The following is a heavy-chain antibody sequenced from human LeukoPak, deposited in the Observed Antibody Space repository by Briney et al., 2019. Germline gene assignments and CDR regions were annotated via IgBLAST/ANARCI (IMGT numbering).Heavy chain of an antibody. CDR1: GFTFSSYG. D-gene: IGHD3-10*01. Sequence: GGSLRLSCAASGFTFSSYGMHWVRQAPGKGLEWVAFIRYDGSNKYYVDSVKGRFTISRDNSKNTLYLQMNSLRAEDTAVYYCAKVALVRGVIEYFDYWGQGTLVTVSS. V-gene: IGHV3-30*02. CDR3: AKVALVRGVIEYFDY. CDR2: IRYDGSNK. J-gene: IGHJ4*02.